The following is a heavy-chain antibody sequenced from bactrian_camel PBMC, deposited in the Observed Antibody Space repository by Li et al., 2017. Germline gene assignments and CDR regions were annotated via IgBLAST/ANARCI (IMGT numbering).Heavy chain of an antibody. V-gene: IGHV3S53*01. J-gene: IGHJ4*01. CDR2: IDSDGIA. CDR3: AADLQWCRSGYFDPYARLGY. CDR1: GHRGVC. Sequence: HVQLVESGGDSVQARESLRLSCAYSGHRGVCMGWLRQAPGKEREGVAAIDSDGIASYADSMKGRFTISRDGAQRTIHPQMNRLEPADTAIYYCAADLQWCRSGYFDPYARLGYRGQGTQVTVS. D-gene: IGHD2*01.